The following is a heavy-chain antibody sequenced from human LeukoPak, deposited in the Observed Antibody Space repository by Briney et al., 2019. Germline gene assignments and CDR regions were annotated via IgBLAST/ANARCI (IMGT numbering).Heavy chain of an antibody. J-gene: IGHJ4*02. CDR2: IYYSGGP. V-gene: IGHV4-59*08. CDR1: GGSVSPYY. D-gene: IGHD5-24*01. Sequence: SETLSLTCTVSGGSVSPYYWNWIRQPPGKRLEWIGHIYYSGGPAYNPSLKSRVTMSVDTSKNQLSLRVSSVTAADTAAYYCARGSSDNAYKYAYWGQGTLVTVSS. CDR3: ARGSSDNAYKYAY.